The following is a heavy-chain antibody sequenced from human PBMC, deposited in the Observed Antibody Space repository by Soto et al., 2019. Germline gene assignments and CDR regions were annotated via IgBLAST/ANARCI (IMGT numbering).Heavy chain of an antibody. Sequence: SETRSLTCTVSGGSISSSSYYWGWIRQPPGKGLEWIGSIYYSGSTYYNPSLKSRVTISVDTSKNQFSLKLSSVTAADTAVYYCARHQSHSSSYVYPWGQGTLVTVSS. CDR3: ARHQSHSSSYVYP. D-gene: IGHD6-13*01. V-gene: IGHV4-39*01. J-gene: IGHJ5*02. CDR2: IYYSGST. CDR1: GGSISSSSYY.